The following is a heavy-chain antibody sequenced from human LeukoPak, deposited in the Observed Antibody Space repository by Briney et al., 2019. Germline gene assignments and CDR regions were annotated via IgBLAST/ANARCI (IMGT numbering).Heavy chain of an antibody. D-gene: IGHD3-16*02. J-gene: IGHJ4*02. V-gene: IGHV3-48*04. Sequence: PGGSLRLSCTASGFTLINYNIYWVRQAPGKGLEWVSYISGTRSTMYYADSVKGRFTISRDNAKNSLYLQMNSLRAEDTAVYYCASIMITFGGVIVPFDYWGQGTLVTVSS. CDR2: ISGTRSTM. CDR1: GFTLINYN. CDR3: ASIMITFGGVIVPFDY.